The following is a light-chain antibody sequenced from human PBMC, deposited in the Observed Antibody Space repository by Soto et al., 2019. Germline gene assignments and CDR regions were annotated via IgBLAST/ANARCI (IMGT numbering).Light chain of an antibody. CDR2: SDN. CDR1: NSNIGTNT. Sequence: QSVLTQPPSTSGTPGQRVTMSCSGSNSNIGTNTVYWYQQLPGTAPKLLIQSDNRRPSGVPDRFSASKSGTSASLAISGLQSEDEADYYCAAWDGSRIVVLFGGGTKLTVL. J-gene: IGLJ2*01. V-gene: IGLV1-44*01. CDR3: AAWDGSRIVVL.